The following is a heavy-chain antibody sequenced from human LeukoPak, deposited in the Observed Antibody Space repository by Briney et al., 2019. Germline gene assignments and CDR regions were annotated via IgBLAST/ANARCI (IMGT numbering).Heavy chain of an antibody. V-gene: IGHV1-69*05. J-gene: IGHJ4*02. CDR1: GGTFSSYA. CDR3: ARGLAVRHSSSWYDTYFDY. D-gene: IGHD6-13*01. Sequence: SVKVSCEASGGTFSSYAISWVRQAPGQGLEWMGGIIPIFGTANYAQKFQGRVTITTDESTSTAYMELSSLRSEDTAVYYCARGLAVRHSSSWYDTYFDYWGQGTLVTVSS. CDR2: IIPIFGTA.